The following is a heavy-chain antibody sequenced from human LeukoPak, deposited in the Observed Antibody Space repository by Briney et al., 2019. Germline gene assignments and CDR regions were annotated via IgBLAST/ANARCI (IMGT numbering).Heavy chain of an antibody. J-gene: IGHJ3*02. CDR2: INHRGST. CDR3: ARVDLGDGYNYSTGVAFDM. Sequence: PSQTLSLTCAVDGGFFSGYYWRWNRQPPGEGLEWIGEINHRGSTNYNPSLKARVTISVDTSKNQFSLKLSSVTAADTAVYYCARVDLGDGYNYSTGVAFDMWGEGSMVTVSS. V-gene: IGHV4-34*01. CDR1: GGFFSGYY. D-gene: IGHD5-24*01.